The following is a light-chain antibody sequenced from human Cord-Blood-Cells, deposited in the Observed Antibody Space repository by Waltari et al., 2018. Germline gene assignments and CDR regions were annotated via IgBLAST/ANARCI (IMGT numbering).Light chain of an antibody. CDR3: QAWDSSTVV. CDR2: QDS. J-gene: IGLJ2*01. CDR1: KLRDKY. V-gene: IGLV3-1*01. Sequence: SYDLTQPLSVSVSPGQTASITCPVPKLRDKYACWYQQKPGQSPVLVTYQDSTRPSGIPERFSGSNSGNTASRTISGTQAMDEADYYCQAWDSSTVVFGGGTKLTVL.